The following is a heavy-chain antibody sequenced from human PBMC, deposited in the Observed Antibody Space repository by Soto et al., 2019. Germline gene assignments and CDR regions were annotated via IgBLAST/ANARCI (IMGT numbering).Heavy chain of an antibody. CDR3: ARGGGSSGYYFDY. CDR1: GGSFSDYY. D-gene: IGHD3-22*01. Sequence: SETLSLTCAVYGGSFSDYYWSWIRQPPGKGLEWIGEINHSVSTNYNPSLKSRVTISVDMSKNQFSLKLSSVTAADTAVYYCARGGGSSGYYFDYWGQGTLVTVSS. CDR2: INHSVST. V-gene: IGHV4-34*01. J-gene: IGHJ4*02.